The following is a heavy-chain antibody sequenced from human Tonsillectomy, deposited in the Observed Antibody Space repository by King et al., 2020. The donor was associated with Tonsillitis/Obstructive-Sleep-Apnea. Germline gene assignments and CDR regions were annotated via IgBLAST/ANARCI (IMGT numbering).Heavy chain of an antibody. D-gene: IGHD3-3*01. CDR2: ISSNGGST. CDR3: ARDPDNYDFSLYVMDV. V-gene: IGHV3-64*01. J-gene: IGHJ6*03. CDR1: GFTFSSYA. Sequence: QLVQSGGGLVQPGGSLRLSCAASGFTFSSYAMHWVRQAPGKGLEYVSAISSNGGSTYYANSVKGRFTISRDNSKNTLYLQMGSLRAEDMAVYYCARDPDNYDFSLYVMDVWGNGTTVTVSS.